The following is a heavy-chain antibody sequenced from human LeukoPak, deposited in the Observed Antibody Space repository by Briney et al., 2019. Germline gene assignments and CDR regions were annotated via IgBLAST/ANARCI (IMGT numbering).Heavy chain of an antibody. CDR2: IGGSGGST. V-gene: IGHV3-23*01. J-gene: IGHJ3*02. CDR3: AKDLVSGWPEGAFDI. D-gene: IGHD6-19*01. CDR1: GFTFSSYA. Sequence: GGSLRLSCAASGFTFSSYAMSWVRQAPGKGLERVSAIGGSGGSTYYADSVKGRFTISRDNSKNTLYLQMNSLRAEDTAVYYCAKDLVSGWPEGAFDIWGQGTMVTVSS.